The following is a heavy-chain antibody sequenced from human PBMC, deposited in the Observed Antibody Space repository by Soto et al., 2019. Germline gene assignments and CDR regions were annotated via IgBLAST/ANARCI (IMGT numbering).Heavy chain of an antibody. J-gene: IGHJ4*02. D-gene: IGHD3-16*02. Sequence: GGSLRLSCASSGFPFSSFWMSWIRQAPGKGLEWVANINQDGSEKYYVDSVKGRFTISRDNAKNSLLLQMNSLRAEDTAVYYCTTEHDYVWGSYRPEHYYFDYWGQGTLVTVSS. CDR3: TTEHDYVWGSYRPEHYYFDY. V-gene: IGHV3-7*05. CDR2: INQDGSEK. CDR1: GFPFSSFW.